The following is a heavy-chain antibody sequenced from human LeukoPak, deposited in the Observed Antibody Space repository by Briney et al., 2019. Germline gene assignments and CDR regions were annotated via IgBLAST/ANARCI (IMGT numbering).Heavy chain of an antibody. CDR1: GYSISSAYY. CDR3: ARFISAGVYYFDY. Sequence: SETLSLTCTISGYSISSAYYWGWIRQPPGKGLERIGNIYHSGNTYYNPSLKSRVTISVDTSKNQFSLKLSSVTAADTAVYYCARFISAGVYYFDYWGQGTLVTVSS. J-gene: IGHJ4*02. CDR2: IYHSGNT. V-gene: IGHV4-38-2*02. D-gene: IGHD2-15*01.